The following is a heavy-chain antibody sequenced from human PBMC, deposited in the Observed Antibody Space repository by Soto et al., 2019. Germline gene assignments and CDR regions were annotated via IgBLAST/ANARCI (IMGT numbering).Heavy chain of an antibody. V-gene: IGHV3-30*03. CDR3: APWFGAFDY. D-gene: IGHD3-10*01. CDR1: GFTFSSYG. J-gene: IGHJ4*02. CDR2: ISDDGSNK. Sequence: QVQLVESGGGVVQPGRSLRLSCAASGFTFSSYGMHWVRQAPGKGLEWVAVISDDGSNKYYADSVKGRFTISRDNSKNTVYLQQNSGRAEDTAVYYCAPWFGAFDYWGQGTLVTVSS.